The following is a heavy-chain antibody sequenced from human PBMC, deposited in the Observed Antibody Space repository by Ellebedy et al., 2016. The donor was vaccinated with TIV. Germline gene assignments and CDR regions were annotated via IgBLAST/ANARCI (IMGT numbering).Heavy chain of an antibody. V-gene: IGHV4-59*01. CDR2: IYYSGST. D-gene: IGHD3-10*01. Sequence: SETLSLTCTVSGGSISSYYWSWIRQPPGKGLEWIGYIYYSGSTNYNPSLKSRVTISVDTSKNQFSRKLSSVTAADTAEYYCARGRRGLWFGELLRFLDYWGQGTLVTVSS. J-gene: IGHJ4*02. CDR1: GGSISSYY. CDR3: ARGRRGLWFGELLRFLDY.